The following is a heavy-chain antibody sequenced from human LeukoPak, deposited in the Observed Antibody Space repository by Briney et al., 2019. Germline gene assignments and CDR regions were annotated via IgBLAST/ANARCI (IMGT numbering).Heavy chain of an antibody. D-gene: IGHD5/OR15-5a*01. J-gene: IGHJ2*01. V-gene: IGHV4-61*09. CDR2: IYNSGTT. CDR1: GDSISSGGYY. CDR3: ARGVSSHFWYFDL. Sequence: PSKTLSLTCTVSGDSISSGGYYWNWIRQPAGRGLEYIGHIYNSGTTNYNPSLTSRVTMSADTSKNQFSLKVTSVTAADTAVYYCARGVSSHFWYFDLWGRGTLVTVSS.